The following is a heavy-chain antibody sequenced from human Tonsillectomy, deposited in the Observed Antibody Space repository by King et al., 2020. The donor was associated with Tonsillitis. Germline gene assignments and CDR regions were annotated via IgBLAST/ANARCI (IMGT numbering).Heavy chain of an antibody. Sequence: QLVQYGAELRKPGASVSVSCRTSGDTFTGHFVHWVRQAPGQGLEWMGWINPKSGDTLYAQKFQGRVTMSGDVSITTAYMGLSSLRPDDTAVYYCATNALATDSSAYRDFRHWGQGTLVTVSS. CDR2: INPKSGDT. D-gene: IGHD3-22*01. J-gene: IGHJ1*01. CDR1: GDTFTGHF. V-gene: IGHV1-2*02. CDR3: ATNALATDSSAYRDFRH.